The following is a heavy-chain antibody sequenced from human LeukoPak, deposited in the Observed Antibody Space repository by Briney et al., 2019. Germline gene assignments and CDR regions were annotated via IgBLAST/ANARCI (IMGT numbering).Heavy chain of an antibody. J-gene: IGHJ4*02. Sequence: SETLSLTCTVSGGSISSYYWSWIRQSPGKGLEWIGYIYYSGNTNYNPSLKSRVTISVDTSKNQFSLKLSSVTAADTTVYYCARCFADTALDHWGQGTPVTVSS. CDR1: GGSISSYY. D-gene: IGHD5-18*01. CDR2: IYYSGNT. CDR3: ARCFADTALDH. V-gene: IGHV4-59*01.